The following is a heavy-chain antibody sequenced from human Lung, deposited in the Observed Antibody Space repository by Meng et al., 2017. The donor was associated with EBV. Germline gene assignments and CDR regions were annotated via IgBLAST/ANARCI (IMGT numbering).Heavy chain of an antibody. CDR1: DGSFMCYY. V-gene: IGHV4-34*01. CDR2: INHSGST. CDR3: ARVTLWFGELEY. J-gene: IGHJ4*02. Sequence: LPPCAAGFYKPPKTLARTVHVNDGSFMCYYLNWIRQPPGKGLEWIGEINHSGSTNYNPSLKSRVTISVDTSKNQFSLKLSSVTAADTAVYYCARVTLWFGELEYWGQGTLVTVSS. D-gene: IGHD3-10*01.